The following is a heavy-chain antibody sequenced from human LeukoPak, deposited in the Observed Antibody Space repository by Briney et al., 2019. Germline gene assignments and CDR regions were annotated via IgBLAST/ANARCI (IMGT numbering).Heavy chain of an antibody. D-gene: IGHD3-3*01. V-gene: IGHV1-69*04. CDR2: IIPILGIA. Sequence: SVKVSCKASGGTFSSYAISWVRQAPGQGLEWMGRIIPILGIANYAQKFQGRVTITADKSTSTAYMELSSLRSEDTAVYYCAREGAHDFWSGYYEHAFDIWGQGTMVTASS. CDR3: AREGAHDFWSGYYEHAFDI. J-gene: IGHJ3*02. CDR1: GGTFSSYA.